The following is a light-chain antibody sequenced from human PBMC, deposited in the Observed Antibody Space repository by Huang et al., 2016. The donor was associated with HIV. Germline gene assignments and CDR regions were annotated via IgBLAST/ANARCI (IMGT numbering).Light chain of an antibody. CDR3: QQYYSCRT. CDR1: QDINNF. Sequence: AIRMTQSPSSLSASTGDRVNITCRASQDINNFLAWYQQKPGKAPNLLIYAASSLETGVPSRFSGSGSGTEFNLSISCFQSEDFATYYCQQYYSCRTFGQGTQVEIK. V-gene: IGKV1-8*01. CDR2: AAS. J-gene: IGKJ1*01.